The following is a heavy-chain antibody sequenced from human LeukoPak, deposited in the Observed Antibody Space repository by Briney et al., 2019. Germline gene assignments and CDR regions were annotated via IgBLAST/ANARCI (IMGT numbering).Heavy chain of an antibody. J-gene: IGHJ4*02. CDR3: AKRGSAWYSDY. D-gene: IGHD6-19*01. CDR1: GFTFNNYA. Sequence: GGSLRLSCAASGFTFNNYAVNWVRQAPGKGLEWVSGISSSGVSTYYADSVKGRFTISRDNSKNTLYLQMNSLRAEDTAVYYCAKRGSAWYSDYWGQGTLVTVS. V-gene: IGHV3-23*01. CDR2: ISSSGVST.